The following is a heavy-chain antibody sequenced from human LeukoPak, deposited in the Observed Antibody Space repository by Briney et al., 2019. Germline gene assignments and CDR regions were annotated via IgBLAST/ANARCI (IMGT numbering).Heavy chain of an antibody. CDR2: IYYSGST. Sequence: SETLSLTCTVSGGSISSSSYYWGWIRQPPGKGLEWIGSIYYSGSTYYNSSLKSRVTISVDTSKNQFSLKLSSVTAADTAVYYCARSICSSTICPFDYWGQGTLVTVSS. V-gene: IGHV4-39*01. CDR3: ARSICSSTICPFDY. D-gene: IGHD2-2*01. J-gene: IGHJ4*02. CDR1: GGSISSSSYY.